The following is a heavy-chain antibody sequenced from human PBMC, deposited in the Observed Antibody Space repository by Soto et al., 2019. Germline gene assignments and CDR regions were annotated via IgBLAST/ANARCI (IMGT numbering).Heavy chain of an antibody. V-gene: IGHV1-69*02. D-gene: IGHD3-10*01. CDR1: GGTFSSYT. J-gene: IGHJ4*02. CDR2: IIPILGIA. Sequence: QVQLVQSGAEVKKPGSSVKVSCKASGGTFSSYTISWVRQARGQGLEWMGRIIPILGIANYAQKFQGRVTITADKSTSTAYMELTSLRSEDTAVYYCARAFYYGSGSFGFDYWGQGTLVTVSS. CDR3: ARAFYYGSGSFGFDY.